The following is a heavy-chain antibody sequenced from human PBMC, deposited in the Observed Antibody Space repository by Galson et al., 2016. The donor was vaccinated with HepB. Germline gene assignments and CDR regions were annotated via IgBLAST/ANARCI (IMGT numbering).Heavy chain of an antibody. D-gene: IGHD4-23*01. CDR3: ARGYGGNSLDF. Sequence: SLRLSCAASGFTFNSYNMNWVRQAPGKGLEWVSYISGSASAIYYADSVKGRFTVSRDNAKNSLYLQMNSLSDEDTAVYYCARGYGGNSLDFWGQGTLVTGSS. CDR1: GFTFNSYN. CDR2: ISGSASAI. V-gene: IGHV3-48*02. J-gene: IGHJ4*02.